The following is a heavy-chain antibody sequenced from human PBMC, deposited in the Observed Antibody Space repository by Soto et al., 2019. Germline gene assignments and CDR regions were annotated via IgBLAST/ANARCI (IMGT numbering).Heavy chain of an antibody. V-gene: IGHV4-31*03. Sequence: LSLTCTVSCGSIGIGGYYWSCIRQHPGKGLEWIGYIYYSGSTYYNPSLKSRVTISVDTSKNQFSLKLSSVTAADTAVYYCARGGCGGDCFPYYYYYYGMDVWGQGTTVTVSS. CDR1: CGSIGIGGYY. J-gene: IGHJ6*02. CDR3: ARGGCGGDCFPYYYYYYGMDV. D-gene: IGHD2-21*02. CDR2: IYYSGST.